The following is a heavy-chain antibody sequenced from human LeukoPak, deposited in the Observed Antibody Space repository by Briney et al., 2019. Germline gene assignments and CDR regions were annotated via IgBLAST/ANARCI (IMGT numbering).Heavy chain of an antibody. CDR2: IYYSGST. V-gene: IGHV4-31*03. J-gene: IGHJ4*02. CDR1: GGSISGSNYY. D-gene: IGHD3-10*01. Sequence: SETLSLTCTASGGSISGSNYYWSWIRQHPGKGLEWIGYIYYSGSTYYNPSLKSRVTISVDTSKNQFSLKLSSVTAADTAVYYCAREWVRGVTLYYFDYWGQGTLVTVSS. CDR3: AREWVRGVTLYYFDY.